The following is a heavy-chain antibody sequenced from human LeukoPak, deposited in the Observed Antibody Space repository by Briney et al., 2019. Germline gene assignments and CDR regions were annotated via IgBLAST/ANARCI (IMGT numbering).Heavy chain of an antibody. CDR2: ISSDGSNK. D-gene: IGHD5-12*01. Sequence: SGRSLRLSCAASGFTFSSYGMHWVRQAPGKGLEWVAVISSDGSNKYYADSVKGRFTISRDNSKNTLYLQMNSLRAEDTAVYYCAKEVLYSGYEPPDYWGQGTLITVSS. CDR1: GFTFSSYG. J-gene: IGHJ4*02. V-gene: IGHV3-30*18. CDR3: AKEVLYSGYEPPDY.